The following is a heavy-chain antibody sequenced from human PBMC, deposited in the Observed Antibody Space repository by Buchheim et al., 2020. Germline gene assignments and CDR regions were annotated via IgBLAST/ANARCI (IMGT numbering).Heavy chain of an antibody. CDR1: GISVDINY. J-gene: IGHJ4*02. V-gene: IGHV3-66*02. CDR3: ARDLYGSGAVRPAATTGFDY. D-gene: IGHD2-2*01. CDR2: IYSGGST. Sequence: EVQLVESGGGLVQPGGSLRLSCAASGISVDINYMSWVRQAPGKGLEWVSTIYSGGSTYYADSVKGRFTISRDNSKNTLSLQMNSLRDEDTAMYYCARDLYGSGAVRPAATTGFDYWGQGTL.